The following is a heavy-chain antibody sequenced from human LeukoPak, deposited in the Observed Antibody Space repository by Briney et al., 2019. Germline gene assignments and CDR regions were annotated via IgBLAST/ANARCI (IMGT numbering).Heavy chain of an antibody. V-gene: IGHV3-30*02. D-gene: IGHD2-2*01. Sequence: PGGSLRLSCAASGFTSSSYGMHWVRQAPGKGLEWVAFIRSDGSNEYYTDSVKGRFTISRDNSKNTLYLQLNSLGPEDTAVYYCARGGISASWDPFDYWGQGTLVTVSS. CDR2: IRSDGSNE. CDR3: ARGGISASWDPFDY. CDR1: GFTSSSYG. J-gene: IGHJ4*02.